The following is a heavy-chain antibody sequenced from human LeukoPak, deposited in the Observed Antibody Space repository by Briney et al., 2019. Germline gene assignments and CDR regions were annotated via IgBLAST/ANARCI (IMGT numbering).Heavy chain of an antibody. J-gene: IGHJ4*02. V-gene: IGHV3-21*01. CDR2: ISSSSSYI. CDR1: GFTFSSYS. CDR3: ARAVQTGLGDYFDY. D-gene: IGHD1-1*01. Sequence: GGSLRLSCAASGFTFSSYSMNWVRQAPGKGLEWVSSISSSSSYIYYADSVKGRFTISRDNSKNTLYLQMNSLRAEDTAVYYCARAVQTGLGDYFDYWGQGTLVTVSS.